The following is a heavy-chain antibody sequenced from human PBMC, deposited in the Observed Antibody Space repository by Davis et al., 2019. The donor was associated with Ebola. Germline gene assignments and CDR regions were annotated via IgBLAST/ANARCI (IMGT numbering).Heavy chain of an antibody. CDR1: GYRFTSYY. J-gene: IGHJ3*02. CDR2: INPITGGT. CDR3: AREGGRYYDSSGYVFDI. Sequence: APVKVSCKASGYRFTSYYMHWVRQAPGQGLEWMGIINPITGGTSYAQNFQVRVNMTRDTSTSTVYVELSSLRSEDTAVYYCAREGGRYYDSSGYVFDIWGQGTMVKVSS. D-gene: IGHD3-22*01. V-gene: IGHV1-46*01.